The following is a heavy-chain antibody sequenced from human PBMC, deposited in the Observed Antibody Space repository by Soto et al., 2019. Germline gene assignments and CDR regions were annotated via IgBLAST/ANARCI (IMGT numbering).Heavy chain of an antibody. CDR3: ATSGGGEDFDY. D-gene: IGHD3-10*01. Sequence: ASVKVSCKASGYTFTNYAMHWVRQAPGQRLEWLGWTNGGNGNTKYSQKLQGRVTISRDTSASTAYMEMSSLRSEDTAVYYCATSGGGEDFDYWGQGXLVTVSS. CDR1: GYTFTNYA. J-gene: IGHJ4*02. V-gene: IGHV1-3*01. CDR2: TNGGNGNT.